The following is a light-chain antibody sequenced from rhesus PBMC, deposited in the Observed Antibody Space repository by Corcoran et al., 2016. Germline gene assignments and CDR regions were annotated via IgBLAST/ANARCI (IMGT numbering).Light chain of an antibody. CDR1: QSISSW. CDR3: QQYNSSPFT. CDR2: KAS. V-gene: IGKV1-22*01. Sequence: DIQMTQSPSSLSASVGDTVTINCRASQSISSWLAWYQQKPGKAPKLLSYKASSLQSGVPSRFSGSGSGTDFTLTISSLQSEDFATYYCQQYNSSPFTFGPGTKLDIK. J-gene: IGKJ3*01.